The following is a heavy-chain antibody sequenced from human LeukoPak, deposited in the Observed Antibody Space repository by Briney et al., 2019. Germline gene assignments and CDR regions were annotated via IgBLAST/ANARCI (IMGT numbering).Heavy chain of an antibody. J-gene: IGHJ4*02. V-gene: IGHV1-2*02. D-gene: IGHD2-2*01. CDR3: ARGSRTKSGSKVPSDY. CDR1: GYTFTRYY. CDR2: INPNSGST. Sequence: GASVKVSCKASGYTFTRYYIHWVRQAPGEGLQWMGWINPNSGSTNYAQRLQDRVTMTRDTSITTVYMELSRLTSDDTAVYYCARGSRTKSGSKVPSDYWGQGTLVTVSS.